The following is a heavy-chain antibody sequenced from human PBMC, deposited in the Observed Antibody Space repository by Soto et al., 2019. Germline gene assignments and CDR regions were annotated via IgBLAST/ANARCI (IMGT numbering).Heavy chain of an antibody. CDR3: AIADRQYCSVSPRYILDH. J-gene: IGHJ4*01. CDR2: TDYSGST. Sequence: SETLSLTCIVSGASVSSNSYYWTWIRQPPGKGLEWIGYTDYSGSTKYNPSLKSRVTISADTSKNQFSLRVSSVTAADTAMYYCAIADRQYCSVSPRYILDHWGPGTDLAVSS. V-gene: IGHV4-61*01. CDR1: GASVSSNSYY. D-gene: IGHD2-15*01.